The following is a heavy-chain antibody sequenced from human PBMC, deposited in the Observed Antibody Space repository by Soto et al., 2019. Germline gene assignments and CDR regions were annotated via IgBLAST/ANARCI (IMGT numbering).Heavy chain of an antibody. CDR2: INHTGGT. Sequence: SERLSLACAVCGECVYGYFGNWIRQPPGKGLEWIGEINHTGGTHYNPSLKSRVTMSVDTSKNQFSLRLSSVTAADTAIYYCATRITVFGLLIPPFDPWGQGTQVTVSS. V-gene: IGHV4-34*01. CDR3: ATRITVFGLLIPPFDP. D-gene: IGHD3-3*01. J-gene: IGHJ5*02. CDR1: GECVYGYF.